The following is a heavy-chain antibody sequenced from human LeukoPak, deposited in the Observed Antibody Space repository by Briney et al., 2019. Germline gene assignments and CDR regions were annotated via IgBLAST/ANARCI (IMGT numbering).Heavy chain of an antibody. CDR3: ARSLDWFDP. D-gene: IGHD3-16*01. J-gene: IGHJ5*02. CDR2: IYYSGST. Sequence: LRLSCAASGFTFSSYAMSWIRQHPGKGLEWIGYIYYSGSTYYNPSPKSRVTISVDTSKNQFSLKLSSVTAADTAVYYCARSLDWFDPWGQGTLVTVSS. V-gene: IGHV4-31*02. CDR1: GFTFSSYA.